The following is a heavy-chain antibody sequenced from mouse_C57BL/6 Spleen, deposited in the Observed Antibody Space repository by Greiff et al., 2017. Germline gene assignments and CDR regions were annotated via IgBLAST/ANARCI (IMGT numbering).Heavy chain of an antibody. J-gene: IGHJ2*01. CDR3: ARVWLRPEGFDY. D-gene: IGHD2-2*01. CDR1: GYTFTSYW. Sequence: QVQLQQPGAELVRPGTSVKLSCKASGYTFTSYWMHWVKQRPGQGLEWIGVIDPSDSYTNYNQKFKGKATLTVDTSSSTAYMQLSSLTSEDSAVYYWARVWLRPEGFDYWGQGTTLTVSS. CDR2: IDPSDSYT. V-gene: IGHV1-59*01.